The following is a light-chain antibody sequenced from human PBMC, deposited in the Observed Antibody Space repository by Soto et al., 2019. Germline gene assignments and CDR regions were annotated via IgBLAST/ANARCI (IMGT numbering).Light chain of an antibody. J-gene: IGLJ2*01. CDR1: SSDVGGYNF. CDR2: EVS. CDR3: SSYAGSNNVL. Sequence: QSVLTQPPSASGSPGQSVAISCTGTSSDVGGYNFVSWYQQHPGKAPKVLIYEVSKLASGVPDRFSGSKSGNTASLTVSGLQAEDEADYYCSSYAGSNNVLFGGGTKLTVL. V-gene: IGLV2-8*01.